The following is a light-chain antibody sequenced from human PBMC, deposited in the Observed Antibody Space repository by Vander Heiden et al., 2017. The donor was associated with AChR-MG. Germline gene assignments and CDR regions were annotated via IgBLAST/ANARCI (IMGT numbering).Light chain of an antibody. CDR1: EGIGLW. V-gene: IGKV1-5*03. CDR3: QQDDSYPKT. J-gene: IGKJ1*01. CDR2: KTS. Sequence: DIQLTQSPSTLSASVGDRVTITCRASEGIGLWLAWHQQRPGKAPKLLIYKTSTLQEDVPSRFSGSGSGTEFTLTISGLQPDDFATYYCQQDDSYPKTFGQGSKVEIK.